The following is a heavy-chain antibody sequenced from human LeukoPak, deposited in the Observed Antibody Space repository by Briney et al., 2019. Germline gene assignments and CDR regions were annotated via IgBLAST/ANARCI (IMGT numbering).Heavy chain of an antibody. CDR2: IYYSGST. CDR3: ARALYDSSGYRCYYYMDV. J-gene: IGHJ6*03. V-gene: IGHV4-59*01. D-gene: IGHD3-22*01. CDR1: GGSISSYY. Sequence: SETLSLTSTVSGGSISSYYWSWIRQPPGKGLEWIGYIYYSGSTNYNPSLKSRVTISVDTSKDQFSLKLSSVTAADTAVYYCARALYDSSGYRCYYYMDVWGKGTTVTVSS.